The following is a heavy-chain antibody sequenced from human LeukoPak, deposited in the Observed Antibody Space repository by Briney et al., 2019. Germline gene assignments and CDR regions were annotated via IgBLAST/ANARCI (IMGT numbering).Heavy chain of an antibody. V-gene: IGHV4-34*01. CDR2: INHSRRT. Sequence: KPSETLSLTCAVYGGSFSGYYWSWIRQPPGKGLEWIGEINHSRRTNYNPSLKSRVTISVDTSRNQLSLILSSVTAADTAVYYCARAYCGGDCCGVDYYYYYGMDVWGQGTTVTVSS. CDR1: GGSFSGYY. D-gene: IGHD2-21*02. CDR3: ARAYCGGDCCGVDYYYYYGMDV. J-gene: IGHJ6*02.